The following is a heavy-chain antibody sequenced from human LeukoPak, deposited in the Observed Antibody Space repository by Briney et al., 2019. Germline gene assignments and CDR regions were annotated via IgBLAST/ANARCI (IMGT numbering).Heavy chain of an antibody. V-gene: IGHV4-59*01. CDR2: IYYSGST. CDR1: GGSISSYY. Sequence: PSETLSLTCTVSGGSISSYYWSWIRQPPGKGLEWIGYIYYSGSTNYNPSLKSRVTISVDTSKNQFSLKRSSVTAADTAVYYCARDSYGSGRPNDAFDIWGQGTMVTVSS. J-gene: IGHJ3*02. CDR3: ARDSYGSGRPNDAFDI. D-gene: IGHD3-10*01.